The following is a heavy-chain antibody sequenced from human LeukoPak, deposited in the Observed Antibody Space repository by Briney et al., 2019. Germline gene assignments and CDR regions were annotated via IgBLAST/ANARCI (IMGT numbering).Heavy chain of an antibody. CDR1: GFPFSSYW. J-gene: IGHJ4*02. CDR3: TTDRIVAVGPQFDY. V-gene: IGHV3-15*01. D-gene: IGHD6-13*01. Sequence: GGSLRLSCAASGFPFSSYWMSWVRQAPGKGLEWVARIKSKTDGGTTDYAAPVKGRFTVSRDDSKSTLYLQMNSLKAEDTAMYYCTTDRIVAVGPQFDYWGQGTLVTVSS. CDR2: IKSKTDGGTT.